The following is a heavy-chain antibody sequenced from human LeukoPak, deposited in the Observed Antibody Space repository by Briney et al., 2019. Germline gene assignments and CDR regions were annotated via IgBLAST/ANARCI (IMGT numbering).Heavy chain of an antibody. Sequence: SETLSLTCSVSGGSISSNYWSWIRQPPGKGLEWIGYIYYSGSTNYNPSLKSRVTISVDTSKNQFSLKLSSVTAVDTAVYYCARIATPEYSSSFVDYWGQGTLVTVSS. CDR2: IYYSGST. V-gene: IGHV4-59*01. CDR3: ARIATPEYSSSFVDY. D-gene: IGHD6-6*01. J-gene: IGHJ4*02. CDR1: GGSISSNY.